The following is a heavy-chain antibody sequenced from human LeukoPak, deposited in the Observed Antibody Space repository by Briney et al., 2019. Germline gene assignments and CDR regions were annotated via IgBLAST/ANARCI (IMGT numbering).Heavy chain of an antibody. V-gene: IGHV3-48*01. J-gene: IGHJ6*03. CDR1: GFTFSSYS. CDR3: ARIAYDYVWGSYRPGSMDV. D-gene: IGHD3-16*02. Sequence: GGSLRLSCAASGFTFSSYSMNWVRQAPGKGLEWVSYISSSSSTIYYADSVKGRFTISRDNAKNSLYLQMNSLRAEDTAVYYCARIAYDYVWGSYRPGSMDVWGKGTTVTVSS. CDR2: ISSSSSTI.